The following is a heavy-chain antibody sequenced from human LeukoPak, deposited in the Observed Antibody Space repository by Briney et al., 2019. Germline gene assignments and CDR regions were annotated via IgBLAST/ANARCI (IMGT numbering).Heavy chain of an antibody. CDR3: ARDVGVAAIPNTAFDI. Sequence: SVKVSCKASGYTFISYGISWVRQAPGQGLEWMGWISAYNGNTDYEQKLQGRVTMTTDTSTSTACMELRSLRSDGTAVYYCARDVGVAAIPNTAFDILGQGTMVTVSS. CDR2: ISAYNGNT. V-gene: IGHV1-18*01. D-gene: IGHD2-15*01. CDR1: GYTFISYG. J-gene: IGHJ3*02.